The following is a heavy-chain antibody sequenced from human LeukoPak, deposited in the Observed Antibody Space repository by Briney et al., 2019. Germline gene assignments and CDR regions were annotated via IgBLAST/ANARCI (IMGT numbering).Heavy chain of an antibody. CDR1: GFTFRSYA. Sequence: GGSLRLSCAASGFTFRSYAMNWVRQAPGKGLEWVSYISSSGSTIYYGDSVKGRFTISRDNAKNSLYLQMNSLRAEDTAVYYCARVFGVAGYFDYWAREPWSPSPQ. CDR2: ISSSGSTI. J-gene: IGHJ4*02. V-gene: IGHV3-48*03. D-gene: IGHD6-19*01. CDR3: ARVFGVAGYFDY.